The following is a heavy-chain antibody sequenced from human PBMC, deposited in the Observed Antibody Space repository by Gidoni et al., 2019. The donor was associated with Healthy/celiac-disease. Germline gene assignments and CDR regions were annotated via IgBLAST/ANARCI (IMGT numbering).Heavy chain of an antibody. Sequence: EVQLVESGGGLVQPGGSLRLSCAASGFTFSSYDMHWVRQATGKGLEWVSAIGTAGDPYYPGSVKGRFTISRENAKNSLYLQMNSLRAGDTAVYYCARGALEMATKIPYWYFDLWGRGTLVTVSS. D-gene: IGHD5-12*01. V-gene: IGHV3-13*05. CDR2: IGTAGDP. J-gene: IGHJ2*01. CDR1: GFTFSSYD. CDR3: ARGALEMATKIPYWYFDL.